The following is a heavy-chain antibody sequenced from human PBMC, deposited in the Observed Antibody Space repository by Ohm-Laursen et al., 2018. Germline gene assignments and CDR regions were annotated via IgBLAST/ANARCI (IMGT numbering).Heavy chain of an antibody. Sequence: GASVKVSCKASGYTFTSYYIHWVRQAPGQGLEWMGGIIPIFGTANYAQKFQGRVTITADESTSTAYMELSSLRSEDTAVYYCAILGTAQYYYGMDVWGQGTTVTVSS. J-gene: IGHJ6*02. CDR2: IIPIFGTA. CDR3: AILGTAQYYYGMDV. D-gene: IGHD2-21*02. V-gene: IGHV1-69*13. CDR1: GYTFTSYY.